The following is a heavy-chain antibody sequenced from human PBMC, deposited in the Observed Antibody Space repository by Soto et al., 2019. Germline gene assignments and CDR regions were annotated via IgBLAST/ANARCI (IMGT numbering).Heavy chain of an antibody. CDR1: GGSSGGLY. V-gene: IGHV4-59*11. J-gene: IGHJ6*02. CDR2: IYYSGST. D-gene: IGHD3-9*01. CDR3: ARKGRANILAYGMDV. Sequence: PSETLSLTCTVSGGSSGGLYWRWIRQPTGKGLEWIGYIYYSGSTNYNPSLKSRVTISVDTSKNQFSLKLSSVTAADTAVYYCARKGRANILAYGMDVWGQGTTVTVSS.